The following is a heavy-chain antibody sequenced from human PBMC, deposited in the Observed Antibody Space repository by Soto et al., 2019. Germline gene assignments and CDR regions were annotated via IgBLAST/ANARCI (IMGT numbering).Heavy chain of an antibody. V-gene: IGHV4-31*03. CDR1: GGSISSDGYY. D-gene: IGHD6-6*01. CDR2: IYYSGST. Sequence: KPSETLSLTCTVSGGSISSDGYYWSWIRQHPGKGLEWIGYIYYSGSTYYNPSLKSRVTISVDTSKNQFSLKLSSVTAADTAVYYCARAEEASSSSIWGQGTLVTVSS. J-gene: IGHJ4*02. CDR3: ARAEEASSSSI.